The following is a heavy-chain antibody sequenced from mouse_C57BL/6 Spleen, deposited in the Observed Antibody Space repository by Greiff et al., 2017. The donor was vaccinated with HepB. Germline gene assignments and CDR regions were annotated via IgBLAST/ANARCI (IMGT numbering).Heavy chain of an antibody. CDR1: GYSFTGYY. Sequence: VQLQQSGPELVKPGASVKISCKASGYSFTGYYMNWVKQSPEKSLEWIGEINPSTGGTTYNQKFKAKATLTVDKSSSTAYMQLKSLTSEDSAVYYCARNYDYDEDAMDYWGQGTSVTVSS. V-gene: IGHV1-42*01. CDR2: INPSTGGT. CDR3: ARNYDYDEDAMDY. D-gene: IGHD2-4*01. J-gene: IGHJ4*01.